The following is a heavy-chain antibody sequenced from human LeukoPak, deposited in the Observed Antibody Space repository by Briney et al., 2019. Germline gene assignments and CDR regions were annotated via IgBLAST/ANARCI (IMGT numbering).Heavy chain of an antibody. D-gene: IGHD6-6*01. CDR1: GATFISYA. CDR3: ARPGVAARPDEFGY. V-gene: IGHV1-69*10. CDR2: ITPNLDLA. Sequence: GSSVKVSCKSSGATFISYAISWVGQAPGQGLEWVGRITPNLDLAFYAQKFHGRVTLTAHRSTSTAYLELTGLRSDDTAVYYCARPGVAARPDEFGYWGQGTLVTVSS. J-gene: IGHJ4*02.